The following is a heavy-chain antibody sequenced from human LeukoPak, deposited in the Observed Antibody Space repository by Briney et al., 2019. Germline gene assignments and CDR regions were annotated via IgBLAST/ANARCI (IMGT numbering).Heavy chain of an antibody. V-gene: IGHV4-31*03. CDR1: GGSISSGGYY. Sequence: SQTLSLTCTVSGGSISSGGYYWSWIRQHPGKGLEGIGYIYYSGSTYYNPSLKSRVTISVDTSKNQFSLKLISVTAADPAVYYCARVVKPPLAGYYGMDVWGQGTTVTVSS. D-gene: IGHD3-10*01. J-gene: IGHJ6*02. CDR3: ARVVKPPLAGYYGMDV. CDR2: IYYSGST.